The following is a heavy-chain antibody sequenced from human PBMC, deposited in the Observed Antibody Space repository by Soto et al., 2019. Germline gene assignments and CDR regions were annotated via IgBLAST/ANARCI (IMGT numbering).Heavy chain of an antibody. CDR3: AKGGRQLLVTSDLNY. J-gene: IGHJ4*02. V-gene: IGHV3-30*18. CDR1: GFTFSDYA. Sequence: VQLVESGGGVVQPGRSLRLSCAASGFTFSDYAMHWVRQAPGKGLEWVAVVSHDGRNTHYADSVKGLFTTSRDSSKNTVSLEMTSLRAEDTAVYYCAKGGRQLLVTSDLNYSGQGALVTVSS. D-gene: IGHD6-19*01. CDR2: VSHDGRNT.